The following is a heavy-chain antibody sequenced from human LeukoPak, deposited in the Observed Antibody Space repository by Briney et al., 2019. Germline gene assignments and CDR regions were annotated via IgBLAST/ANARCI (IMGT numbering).Heavy chain of an antibody. Sequence: SETLSLTCAVSGYSISSGYYWGWTRQPPGKGLEWIGSIYHSGSTYYNPSLKSRVTISVDTSKNQFSLKLSSVTAADTAVYYCARVRRSQTAEDYWGQGTLVTVSS. CDR3: ARVRRSQTAEDY. J-gene: IGHJ4*02. CDR2: IYHSGST. CDR1: GYSISSGYY. D-gene: IGHD1-14*01. V-gene: IGHV4-38-2*01.